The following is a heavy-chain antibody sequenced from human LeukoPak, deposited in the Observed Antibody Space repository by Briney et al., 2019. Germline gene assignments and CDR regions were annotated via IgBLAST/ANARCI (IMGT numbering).Heavy chain of an antibody. Sequence: GGSLRLSCAASGFTFSSYAMSWVRQAPGKGLEWVSAISGSGGSTYYADSVKGRFTISRDNSKNTLYLQMNSLRAEETAVYYCAKDHDSSGYYSGYWGQGTLVTVSS. V-gene: IGHV3-23*01. J-gene: IGHJ4*02. CDR1: GFTFSSYA. CDR2: ISGSGGST. CDR3: AKDHDSSGYYSGY. D-gene: IGHD3-22*01.